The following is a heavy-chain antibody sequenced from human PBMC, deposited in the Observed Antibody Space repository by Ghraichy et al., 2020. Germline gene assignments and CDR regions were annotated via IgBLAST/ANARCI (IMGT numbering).Heavy chain of an antibody. V-gene: IGHV3-23*01. D-gene: IGHD3-10*01. J-gene: IGHJ3*01. Sequence: GGSLRLSCAVSEFTFDGYPMTWVRQAPGKGLEWVSTLGADGRSTFYADSVKGRFTISRDKSKRTMYLQMNSLRADDTAVYYCAKEGGIFGEGAFDVWGQGTKVTVSS. CDR1: EFTFDGYP. CDR3: AKEGGIFGEGAFDV. CDR2: LGADGRST.